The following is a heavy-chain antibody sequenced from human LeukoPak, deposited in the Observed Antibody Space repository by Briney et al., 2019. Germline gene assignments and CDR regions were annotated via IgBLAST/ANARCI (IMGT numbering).Heavy chain of an antibody. J-gene: IGHJ4*02. Sequence: ASVKVSCKASGCTFTRYYMHWVRQAPGQGLEWMGIINPSGGSISYAQKFQGRVSMTRDTSTSTVYMELNSLRSDDTAVYYCARAPEGATPWADYWGQGTLVIVSS. V-gene: IGHV1-46*01. D-gene: IGHD1-26*01. CDR2: INPSGGSI. CDR1: GCTFTRYY. CDR3: ARAPEGATPWADY.